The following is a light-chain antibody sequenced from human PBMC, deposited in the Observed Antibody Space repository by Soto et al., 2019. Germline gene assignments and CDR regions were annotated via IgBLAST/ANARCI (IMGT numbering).Light chain of an antibody. CDR1: TSNIGAPYD. V-gene: IGLV1-40*01. J-gene: IGLJ1*01. CDR2: GDN. Sequence: QSVLTQPPSVSGAPGQRVSISCTGSTSNIGAPYDVHWYQHLPGTAPKLLIYGDNNRPSGLPDRFAGSKSATSASLAITRLQAEDEADYYCQSYDISLHNYVFGTGTKLTVL. CDR3: QSYDISLHNYV.